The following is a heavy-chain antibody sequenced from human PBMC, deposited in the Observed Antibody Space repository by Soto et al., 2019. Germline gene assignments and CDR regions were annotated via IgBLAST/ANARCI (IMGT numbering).Heavy chain of an antibody. V-gene: IGHV4-4*02. CDR1: GGSISSSNW. D-gene: IGHD3-22*01. CDR3: ARGTTYYYDSSGYYFDY. CDR2: IYHSGST. Sequence: SETLSLTCAVSGGSISSSNWWSWVRQPPGKGLEWIGEIYHSGSTNYNPSLKSRVTISVDKSKNQFSLKLSSVTAADTAVYYCARGTTYYYDSSGYYFDYWGQGTLVTVS. J-gene: IGHJ4*02.